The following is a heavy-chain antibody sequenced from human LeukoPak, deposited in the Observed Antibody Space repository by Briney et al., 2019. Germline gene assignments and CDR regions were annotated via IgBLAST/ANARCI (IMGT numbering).Heavy chain of an antibody. D-gene: IGHD3-22*01. Sequence: PSETLSLTCTVSGGSISSSSNCWGWIRRPPGKGLEWIGSIYYSGSTYYNPSLKSRVTISVDKSKNQFSLKLSSVTAADTAVYYCASLSDYYDSSGRMVDYWGQGTLVTVSS. CDR2: IYYSGST. V-gene: IGHV4-39*07. J-gene: IGHJ4*02. CDR3: ASLSDYYDSSGRMVDY. CDR1: GGSISSSSNC.